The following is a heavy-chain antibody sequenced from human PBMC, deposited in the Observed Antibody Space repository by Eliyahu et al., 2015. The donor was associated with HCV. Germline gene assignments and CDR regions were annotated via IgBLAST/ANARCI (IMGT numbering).Heavy chain of an antibody. V-gene: IGHV4-59*01. D-gene: IGHD6-19*01. CDR2: IYYSGST. CDR3: ASGGGGIAVAGTGGWFDP. Sequence: QVQLQESGPGLVKSSETLSLTCTVSGGSITTYYWSWIRQPPRKGLEWIGYIYYSGSTNYNPSLKSRVTMSVDTSKNQFSLKLTSVTAADTAVYYCASGGGGIAVAGTGGWFDPWGQGTLVTVSS. J-gene: IGHJ5*02. CDR1: GGSITTYY.